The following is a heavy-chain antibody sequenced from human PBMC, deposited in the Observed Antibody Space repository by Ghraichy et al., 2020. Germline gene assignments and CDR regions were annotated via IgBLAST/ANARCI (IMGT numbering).Heavy chain of an antibody. J-gene: IGHJ4*02. CDR2: ISSSSSTI. V-gene: IGHV3-48*01. Sequence: GESLNISCAASGFTFSSYSMNWVRQAPGKGLEWVSYISSSSSTIYYADSVKGRFTISRDNAKNSLYLQMNSLRAEDTAVYYCAREWQWLVGEPFDYWGQGTLVTVSS. CDR1: GFTFSSYS. D-gene: IGHD6-19*01. CDR3: AREWQWLVGEPFDY.